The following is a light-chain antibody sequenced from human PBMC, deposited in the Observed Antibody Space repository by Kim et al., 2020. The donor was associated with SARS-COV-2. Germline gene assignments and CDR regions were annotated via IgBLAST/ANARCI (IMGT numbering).Light chain of an antibody. CDR1: SSDVGGYDS. V-gene: IGLV2-11*01. CDR2: DVN. CDR3: CSYAGNSYV. J-gene: IGLJ1*01. Sequence: PGHSVTITCTGSSSDVGGYDSVTWYQQHPGKAPKVMIYDVNKRPSGVPDRFSGSKSGNTASLTISGLQTEDEADYYCCSYAGNSYVFGSGTKVTVL.